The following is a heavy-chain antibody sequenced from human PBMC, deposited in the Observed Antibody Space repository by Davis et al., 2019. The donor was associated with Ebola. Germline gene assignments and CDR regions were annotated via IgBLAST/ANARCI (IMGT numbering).Heavy chain of an antibody. D-gene: IGHD5/OR15-5a*01. V-gene: IGHV3-74*01. CDR3: ARQHDPSTPAPGF. J-gene: IGHJ4*02. CDR2: IKTDGSYT. Sequence: HTGGSLRLSCAASGFTFSSYWMHWVRQAPGKGLVWVSRIKTDGSYTNYADSVKGRFAIFRDNAKNTLYLQMNSLRAEDTAVYYCARQHDPSTPAPGFWGQGTLVTVPS. CDR1: GFTFSSYW.